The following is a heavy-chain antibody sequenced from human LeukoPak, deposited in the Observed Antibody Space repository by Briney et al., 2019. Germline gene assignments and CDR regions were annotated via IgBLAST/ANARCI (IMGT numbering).Heavy chain of an antibody. Sequence: ASVKVSCKASGYTFTGYYMHWVRQAPGQGLEWMGWINPNSGGTNYAQKFQGRVTMTRDTSISTAYMELSRLRSDDTAVYYCARDFPSRYAFDIWGQGTMVTVSS. CDR2: INPNSGGT. J-gene: IGHJ3*02. D-gene: IGHD4-17*01. V-gene: IGHV1-2*02. CDR3: ARDFPSRYAFDI. CDR1: GYTFTGYY.